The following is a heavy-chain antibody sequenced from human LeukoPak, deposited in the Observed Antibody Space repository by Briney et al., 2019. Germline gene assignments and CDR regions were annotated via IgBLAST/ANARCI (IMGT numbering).Heavy chain of an antibody. CDR2: ISYDGNNK. J-gene: IGHJ4*02. V-gene: IGHV3-30*03. D-gene: IGHD5-18*01. Sequence: PGGSLRLSCAASGFTFSNYGMHWVRQAPGKGPEWMVVISYDGNNKYYADSVKGRFTISRDNSKSTLYLQMNNLRVDDTAVYYCARDRGTQRWPGGNYFEDWGQGTLVTVPS. CDR3: ARDRGTQRWPGGNYFED. CDR1: GFTFSNYG.